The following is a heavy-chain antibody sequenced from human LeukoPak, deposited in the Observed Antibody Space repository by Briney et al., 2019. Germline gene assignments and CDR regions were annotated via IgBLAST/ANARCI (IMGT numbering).Heavy chain of an antibody. CDR3: AKDRELDY. J-gene: IGHJ4*02. CDR2: ISYDGSNK. Sequence: GGSLRLSCAASGFTFSSYAMHWIRQAPGKGLEWVAVISYDGSNKYYADSVKGRFTISRDNSKNTLYLQMNSLRAEDTAVYYCAKDRELDYWGQGTLVTVSS. CDR1: GFTFSSYA. V-gene: IGHV3-30-3*01. D-gene: IGHD1-26*01.